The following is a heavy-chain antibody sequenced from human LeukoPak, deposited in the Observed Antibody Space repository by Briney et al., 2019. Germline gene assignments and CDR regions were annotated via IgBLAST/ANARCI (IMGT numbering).Heavy chain of an antibody. CDR3: AREDILTSHDY. D-gene: IGHD3-9*01. J-gene: IGHJ4*02. V-gene: IGHV1-2*02. Sequence: ASVKVSCKASGYTFTGYYMHWVRQAPGQGLGWMGWINPNSGGTNYAQKFQGRVTMTRDTSISTAYMELSRLRSDDTAVYYFAREDILTSHDYWGQGTLVTVSS. CDR2: INPNSGGT. CDR1: GYTFTGYY.